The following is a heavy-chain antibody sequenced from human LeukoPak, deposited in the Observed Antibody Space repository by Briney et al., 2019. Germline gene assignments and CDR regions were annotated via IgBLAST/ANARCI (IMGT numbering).Heavy chain of an antibody. Sequence: GGVLNPSFAAPGFHFSYFEMNWVRPAPGEGLEWVSYISSSGSTIYYADSVKGRFTISRDNAKNSLYLQMNSLRAEDTAVYYCARASTYGSGSYYNYYFDYWGQGTLVTVSS. J-gene: IGHJ4*02. CDR2: ISSSGSTI. D-gene: IGHD3-10*01. CDR3: ARASTYGSGSYYNYYFDY. CDR1: GFHFSYFE. V-gene: IGHV3-48*03.